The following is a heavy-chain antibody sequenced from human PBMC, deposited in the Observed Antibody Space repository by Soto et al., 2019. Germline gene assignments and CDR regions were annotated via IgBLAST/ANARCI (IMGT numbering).Heavy chain of an antibody. CDR3: AREGYYSGSGSSPPPRYYGMDV. CDR1: GYTFISYG. J-gene: IGHJ6*02. D-gene: IGHD3-10*01. V-gene: IGHV1-18*01. CDR2: ISAYNDYT. Sequence: QVQLVQSGAEVKKPGSSVKVSCKASGYTFISYGISWVRQAPGQGLEWRGWISAYNDYTNDAQKLQGRGTMTTDTSTRIAYLERRSLRSDATPVYSCAREGYYSGSGSSPPPRYYGMDVWGQGTTVTVSS.